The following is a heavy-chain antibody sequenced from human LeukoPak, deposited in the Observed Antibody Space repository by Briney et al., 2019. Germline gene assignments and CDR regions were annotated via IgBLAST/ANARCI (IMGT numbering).Heavy chain of an antibody. CDR1: GYTFTGSY. V-gene: IGHV1-2*02. J-gene: IGHJ4*02. CDR2: TNPSTGGT. D-gene: IGHD2-2*01. Sequence: GASAKVSCKTSGYTFTGSYLHWVRQVPGQGLEWMGWTNPSTGGTKSAQQFEGRVTMTRDTSNTTGYLELRGLRLDDTATYYCARGGAFCSITTCHEFDHWGQGTLVIVSS. CDR3: ARGGAFCSITTCHEFDH.